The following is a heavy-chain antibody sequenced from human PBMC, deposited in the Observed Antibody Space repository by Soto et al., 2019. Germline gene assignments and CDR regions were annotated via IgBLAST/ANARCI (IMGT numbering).Heavy chain of an antibody. V-gene: IGHV1-24*01. J-gene: IGHJ6*02. CDR2: FDPEDGET. D-gene: IGHD3-9*01. CDR3: ATSRRYFDWQGRWGYYGMDV. CDR1: GYTLTELS. Sequence: ASVKVSCKVSGYTLTELSMHWVRQAPGKGLEWMGGFDPEDGETIYAQKFQGRVTMTEVTSTDTAYMELSSLRSEDTAVYYCATSRRYFDWQGRWGYYGMDVWVQGTTVTVSS.